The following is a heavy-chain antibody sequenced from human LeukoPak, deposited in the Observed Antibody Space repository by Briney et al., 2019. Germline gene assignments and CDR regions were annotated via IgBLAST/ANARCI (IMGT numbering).Heavy chain of an antibody. CDR2: ISSSSSNI. D-gene: IGHD3-10*01. J-gene: IGHJ4*02. Sequence: GGSLRLSCAASGFTFSSYTMNWVRQAPGKGLEWVSSISSSSSNIYYADSVKGRFTISRDNAKNSLYLQMNSLRAEDTAVYYCASGVGSGRWGQGTLVTVSS. CDR3: ASGVGSGR. V-gene: IGHV3-21*01. CDR1: GFTFSSYT.